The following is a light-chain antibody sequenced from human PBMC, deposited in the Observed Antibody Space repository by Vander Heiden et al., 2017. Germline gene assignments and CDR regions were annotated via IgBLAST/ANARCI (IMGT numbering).Light chain of an antibody. CDR3: QQSNSYPRNT. Sequence: DIQLTQSPSFLSASVGDRVTIPCRASQGISSYLAWYQQKPGKAPKLLIYAASTWQSGVPSRFSGSGSGTEFTLTISSLQPEDFASYYCQQSNSYPRNTFGGGTKLEIK. J-gene: IGKJ4*01. CDR2: AAS. V-gene: IGKV1-9*01. CDR1: QGISSY.